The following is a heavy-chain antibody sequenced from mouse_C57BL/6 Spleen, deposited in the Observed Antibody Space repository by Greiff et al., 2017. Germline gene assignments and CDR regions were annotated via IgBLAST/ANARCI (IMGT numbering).Heavy chain of an antibody. J-gene: IGHJ2*01. D-gene: IGHD4-1*01. V-gene: IGHV5-17*01. CDR1: GFTFSDYG. CDR2: ISSGSSTI. CDR3: AREDGTGGFDY. Sequence: DVKLVESGGGLVKPGGSLKLSCAASGFTFSDYGMHWVRQAPEKGLEWVAYISSGSSTIYYADTVKGRFTISRDNAKNTLFLQMTSLRSEDTAMYYCAREDGTGGFDYWGQGTTLTVSS.